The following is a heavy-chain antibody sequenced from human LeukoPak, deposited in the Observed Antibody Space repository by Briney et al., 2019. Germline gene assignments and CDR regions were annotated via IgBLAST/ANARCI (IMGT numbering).Heavy chain of an antibody. D-gene: IGHD2-2*01. CDR2: IYTSGST. Sequence: SETLSLTCTVSGGSINNYYWTWIRQPAGKGLEWIGRIYTSGSTNYNPSLRSRVTMSVDTSKNQFSLKLNSVTAADTAVYYCARGTEGYYYMDVWAKGPRSPSP. V-gene: IGHV4-4*07. J-gene: IGHJ6*03. CDR3: ARGTEGYYYMDV. CDR1: GGSINNYY.